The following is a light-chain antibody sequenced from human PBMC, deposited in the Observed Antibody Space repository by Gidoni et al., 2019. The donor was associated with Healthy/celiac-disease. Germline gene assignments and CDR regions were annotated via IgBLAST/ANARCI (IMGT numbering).Light chain of an antibody. V-gene: IGKV3-20*01. J-gene: IGKJ1*01. CDR1: QSVSSSY. Sequence: ELVLTQSPGTLSLSPGERATLPCRASQSVSSSYLAWYQQKPGQAPRLLIYGASSRATGIPDRFSGSGSGTDFTLTISRLEPEDFAVYYCQQYGSSPRTFGQEAKVEIK. CDR2: GAS. CDR3: QQYGSSPRT.